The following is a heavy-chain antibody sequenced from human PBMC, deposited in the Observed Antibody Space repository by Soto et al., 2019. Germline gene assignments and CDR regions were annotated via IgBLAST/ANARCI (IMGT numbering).Heavy chain of an antibody. Sequence: SETLSLTCTVSGDSISSNYWTWIRQPPGKGLEWIGFFSYSGTTNYNPSLKSRVTISVDTSKNQFSLKLTSVTAADTAVYYCARYSGTYYVYWGQGTLVTVS. CDR1: GDSISSNY. D-gene: IGHD1-26*01. CDR2: FSYSGTT. CDR3: ARYSGTYYVY. J-gene: IGHJ4*02. V-gene: IGHV4-59*01.